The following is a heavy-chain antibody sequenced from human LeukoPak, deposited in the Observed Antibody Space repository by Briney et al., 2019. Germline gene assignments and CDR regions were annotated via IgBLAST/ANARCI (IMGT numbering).Heavy chain of an antibody. V-gene: IGHV1-2*06. CDR1: GYTFTGYY. Sequence: ASVKVSCKASGYTFTGYYMHWVRQAPGQGLEWMGRINPNSGGTNYAQKFQGRVTMTRDTSISTAYMELSRLRSDDTAVYYCATRDYYYDSSGYYGYFDYWGQGTLVTVSS. CDR3: ATRDYYYDSSGYYGYFDY. D-gene: IGHD3-22*01. CDR2: INPNSGGT. J-gene: IGHJ4*02.